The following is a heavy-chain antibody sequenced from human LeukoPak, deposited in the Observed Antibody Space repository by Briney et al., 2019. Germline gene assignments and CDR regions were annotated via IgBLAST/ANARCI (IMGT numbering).Heavy chain of an antibody. J-gene: IGHJ6*03. CDR3: ARLGFGYISNSYYYYMDV. V-gene: IGHV4-59*08. D-gene: IGHD5-24*01. Sequence: SETLSLTCTVSGGSISPYYWTRIRQAPGKGLEYIAYIHFSGSTNYIPSLKSRVTISVDTSKNHFSLEMRSVTAADTAVYYCARLGFGYISNSYYYYMDVWGKGTTVTVSS. CDR2: IHFSGST. CDR1: GGSISPYY.